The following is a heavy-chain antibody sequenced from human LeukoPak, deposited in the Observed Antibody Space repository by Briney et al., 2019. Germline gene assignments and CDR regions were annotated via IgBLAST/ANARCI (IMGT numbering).Heavy chain of an antibody. CDR3: ARDDRQIRRDYYYGMDV. J-gene: IGHJ6*02. V-gene: IGHV3-33*01. CDR2: IWYDGSKK. Sequence: GGSLRLSCAASGFTFTTYGVHWVCQAPGKGLEWVALIWYDGSKKYYTDFVKGRFTISRDNSKNMVYLQMDSLGAEDSAIYYCARDDRQIRRDYYYGMDVWGQGTTVTVSS. CDR1: GFTFTTYG.